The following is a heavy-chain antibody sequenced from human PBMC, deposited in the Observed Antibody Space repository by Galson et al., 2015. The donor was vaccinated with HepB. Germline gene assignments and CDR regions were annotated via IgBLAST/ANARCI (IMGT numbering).Heavy chain of an antibody. Sequence: SLRLSCAASGFTFSSYGMHWVRQAPGKGLEWVAVISYDGSNKYYADSVKGRFTISRDNSKNTLYLQMNSLRAEDTAVYYCAKNYDFWSGPMAHWGQGTLVTVSS. J-gene: IGHJ4*02. CDR2: ISYDGSNK. V-gene: IGHV3-30*18. D-gene: IGHD3-3*01. CDR1: GFTFSSYG. CDR3: AKNYDFWSGPMAH.